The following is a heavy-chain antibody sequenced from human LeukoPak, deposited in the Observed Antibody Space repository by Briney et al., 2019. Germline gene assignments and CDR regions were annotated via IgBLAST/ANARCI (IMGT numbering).Heavy chain of an antibody. CDR3: ARERRSYDILTGCIVY. Sequence: SVKVSCKASGGTFSSYGISWVRQAPGQGLEWMGGISPSCGTANYAQKFQGRVTITGDESTSTAYMELSSLRSEDTAVYYCARERRSYDILTGCIVYWGQGTLVTVSS. CDR1: GGTFSSYG. J-gene: IGHJ4*02. V-gene: IGHV1-69*01. CDR2: ISPSCGTA. D-gene: IGHD3-9*01.